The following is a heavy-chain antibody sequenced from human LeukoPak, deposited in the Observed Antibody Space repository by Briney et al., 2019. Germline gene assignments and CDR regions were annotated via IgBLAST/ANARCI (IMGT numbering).Heavy chain of an antibody. D-gene: IGHD3-22*01. CDR1: GFTFSNYG. J-gene: IGHJ4*02. CDR3: AKCGQTYYYDSSGYYYADHFDY. Sequence: GGSLRLSCAASGFTFSNYGMNWVRQAPGKGLEWVSGITGNGGTTYYADSVKGRFTISRDNSKNTLYLQMNSLRAEDTAVYYCAKCGQTYYYDSSGYYYADHFDYWGQGTLVTVSS. V-gene: IGHV3-23*01. CDR2: ITGNGGTT.